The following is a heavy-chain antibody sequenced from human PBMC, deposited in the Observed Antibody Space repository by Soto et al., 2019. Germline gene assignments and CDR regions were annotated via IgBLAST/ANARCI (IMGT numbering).Heavy chain of an antibody. CDR1: GFTFSSYS. CDR3: AREEYNSTGPHWFDP. D-gene: IGHD1-1*01. Sequence: GGSLRLSCAASGFTFSSYSMNWVRQAPGKGLEWVSSISSSSSYIYYADSVKGRFTISRDNAKNSLYLQMNGLRAEDTAVYYCAREEYNSTGPHWFDPWGQGTLVTVSS. J-gene: IGHJ5*02. V-gene: IGHV3-21*01. CDR2: ISSSSSYI.